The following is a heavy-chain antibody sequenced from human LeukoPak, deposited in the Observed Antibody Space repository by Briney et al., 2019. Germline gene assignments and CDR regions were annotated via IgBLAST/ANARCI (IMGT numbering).Heavy chain of an antibody. CDR3: ARGGRGVPAARRFKGGNWFDS. D-gene: IGHD2-2*01. J-gene: IGHJ5*01. CDR2: INHSGSA. CDR1: GEPFSGHF. V-gene: IGHV4-34*01. Sequence: PSETLSLTCAVYGEPFSGHFWIWIRQPPGKGLEWIGEINHSGSANYNPSLKSRVTISVDTSKNQFSLRVNSATAADTAVYYCARGGRGVPAARRFKGGNWFDSWGQGTLVTVS.